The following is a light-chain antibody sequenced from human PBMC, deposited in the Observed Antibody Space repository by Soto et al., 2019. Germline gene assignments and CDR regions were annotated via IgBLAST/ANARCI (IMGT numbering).Light chain of an antibody. J-gene: IGKJ3*01. V-gene: IGKV3-20*01. Sequence: EIVLKQSPGTLSLSPGERATLSCRASQSLSINSLAWYQQKPGQSPRLLVYGASTRDTGIPDRFRGSGSGTDFALTISSLEPEDFAMYYCQQYDGSPLTFGPGTKVDIK. CDR1: QSLSINS. CDR2: GAS. CDR3: QQYDGSPLT.